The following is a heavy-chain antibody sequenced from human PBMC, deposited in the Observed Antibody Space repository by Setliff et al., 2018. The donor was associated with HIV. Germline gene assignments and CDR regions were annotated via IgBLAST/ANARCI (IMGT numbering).Heavy chain of an antibody. CDR1: GGSFSDYY. CDR2: IDHRGRP. V-gene: IGHV4-34*01. CDR3: ARGDNFWSGYLLGENYYYYYMDV. Sequence: SETLSLTCGIYGGSFSDYYWSWIRQPPGKGLEWIGEIDHRGRPKYNPSLNSRVTMSVDKSRNQFSLKVSSVTAEDTAVYYCARGDNFWSGYLLGENYYYYYMDVWGKGTTVTVSS. D-gene: IGHD3-3*01. J-gene: IGHJ6*03.